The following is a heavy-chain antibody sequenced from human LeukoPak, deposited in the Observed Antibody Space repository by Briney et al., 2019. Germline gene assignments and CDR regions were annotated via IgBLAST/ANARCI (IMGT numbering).Heavy chain of an antibody. J-gene: IGHJ4*02. CDR3: ARAGWIWR. D-gene: IGHD5-12*01. Sequence: ASVKVSCKASGGTFSSFTIGWVRQAPGQGLEWMGWMNPNSGNTGYAQKFQGRVTMTRNTSISTAYMELSSLRSEDTAVYYCARAGWIWRWGQGTLVTVSS. CDR2: MNPNSGNT. V-gene: IGHV1-8*01. CDR1: GGTFSSFT.